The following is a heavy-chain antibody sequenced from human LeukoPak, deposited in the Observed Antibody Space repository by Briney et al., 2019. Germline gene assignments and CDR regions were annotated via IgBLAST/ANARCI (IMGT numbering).Heavy chain of an antibody. D-gene: IGHD3-10*02. CDR3: ARDVVRGANDY. CDR1: GFAFSDYY. V-gene: IGHV3-11*01. CDR2: ISSSGSTI. J-gene: IGHJ4*02. Sequence: GGSLRLSCAASGFAFSDYYMSWIRQAPGKGLEWVSYISSSGSTIYYADSVKGRFTISRDNAKNSLYLQMNSLRAEDTAVYYCARDVVRGANDYWGQGTLVTVSS.